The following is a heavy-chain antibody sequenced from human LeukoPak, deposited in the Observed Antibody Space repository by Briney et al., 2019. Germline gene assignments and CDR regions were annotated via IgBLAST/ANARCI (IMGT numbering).Heavy chain of an antibody. CDR3: AREGYDSSGYLMYYFDY. Sequence: GGSLRLSCAASGFTFSSYSMNWVRQAPGKGLEWVSSISSSSSYIYYADSVKGRFTISRDNSKNTLYLQMNSLRAEDTAVYYCAREGYDSSGYLMYYFDYWGQGTLVTVSS. CDR1: GFTFSSYS. V-gene: IGHV3-21*01. J-gene: IGHJ4*02. CDR2: ISSSSSYI. D-gene: IGHD3-22*01.